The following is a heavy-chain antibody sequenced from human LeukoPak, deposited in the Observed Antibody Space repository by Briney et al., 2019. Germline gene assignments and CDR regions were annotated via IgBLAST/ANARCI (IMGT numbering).Heavy chain of an antibody. CDR2: IVPIFGTA. CDR1: GGTFSSYA. Sequence: SVKVSCKASGGTFSSYAISWVRQAPGQGLEWMGGIVPIFGTANYAQKFQGRVTITADESTSTAYMELSSLRSEDTAVYYCARDRGGNSAEYFQHWGQGTLVTVSS. CDR3: ARDRGGNSAEYFQH. V-gene: IGHV1-69*13. D-gene: IGHD4-23*01. J-gene: IGHJ1*01.